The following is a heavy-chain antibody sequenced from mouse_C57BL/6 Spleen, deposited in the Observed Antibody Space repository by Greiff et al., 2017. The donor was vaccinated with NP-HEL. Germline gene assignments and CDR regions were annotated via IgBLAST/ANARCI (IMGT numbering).Heavy chain of an antibody. D-gene: IGHD1-1*01. V-gene: IGHV2-2*01. Sequence: VQLQQSGPGLVQPSQSLSITCTVSGFSLTSYGVHWVRQSPGKGLEWLGVIWSGGSTDYNAAFISRLSISKDNSKSQVFFKMNSLQADETAIYSCARSHYGSRLYYAMGYWGQGTSVTVSS. CDR2: IWSGGST. CDR3: ARSHYGSRLYYAMGY. J-gene: IGHJ4*01. CDR1: GFSLTSYG.